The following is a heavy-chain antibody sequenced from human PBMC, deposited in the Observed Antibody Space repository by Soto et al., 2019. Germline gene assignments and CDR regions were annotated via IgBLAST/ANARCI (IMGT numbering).Heavy chain of an antibody. Sequence: GASVKVSCKASGGTFSSYAISWVRQAPGQGLEWMGGIIPIFGTANYAQKFQGRVTITADESTSTAYMELSSLRSEDTAVYYCARGLLAAAGNMFYYYYGMDVWGQGTTVTVSS. CDR3: ARGLLAAAGNMFYYYYGMDV. CDR2: IIPIFGTA. J-gene: IGHJ6*02. D-gene: IGHD6-13*01. V-gene: IGHV1-69*13. CDR1: GGTFSSYA.